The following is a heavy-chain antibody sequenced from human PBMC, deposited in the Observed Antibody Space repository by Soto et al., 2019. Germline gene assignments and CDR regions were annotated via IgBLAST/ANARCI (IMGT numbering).Heavy chain of an antibody. D-gene: IGHD3-22*01. V-gene: IGHV1-18*01. J-gene: IGHJ4*02. CDR1: GYTLSRYG. Sequence: APVKVSCKASGYTLSRYGISWVRQAPGQGLVWMGWISAYNGNTNYAQKLQGRVTMTTDTSKSTAYMELRSLRSDDTAVYYCARGNGLTGGYWGQGTLVTVSS. CDR2: ISAYNGNT. CDR3: ARGNGLTGGY.